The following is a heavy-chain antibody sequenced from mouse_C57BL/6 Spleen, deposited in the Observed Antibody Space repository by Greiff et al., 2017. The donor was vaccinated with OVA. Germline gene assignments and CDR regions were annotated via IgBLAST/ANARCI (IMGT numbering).Heavy chain of an antibody. CDR3: ARGYYGSSYEDAMDY. Sequence: DVKLVESGGGLVKPGGSLKLSCAASGFTFSDYGMHWVRQAPEKGLEWVAYISSGSSTIYYADTVKGRFTISRDNAKNTLFLQMTSLRSEDTAMYYCARGYYGSSYEDAMDYWGQGTSVTVSS. CDR1: GFTFSDYG. CDR2: ISSGSSTI. V-gene: IGHV5-17*01. D-gene: IGHD1-1*01. J-gene: IGHJ4*01.